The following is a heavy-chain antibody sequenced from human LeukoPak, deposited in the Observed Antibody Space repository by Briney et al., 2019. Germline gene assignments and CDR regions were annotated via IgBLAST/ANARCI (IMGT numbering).Heavy chain of an antibody. D-gene: IGHD6-19*01. Sequence: GGSLRLSCAASGFTFSSHDFHWVRQAPGKGLEWVSDISGSGTSTNYADSVQGRFTISRDNSRNTLYLRMNSLRAEDTAVYYCAKERVSSGWNPHWFDPWGQGTLVTVSS. CDR3: AKERVSSGWNPHWFDP. J-gene: IGHJ5*02. V-gene: IGHV3-23*01. CDR1: GFTFSSHD. CDR2: ISGSGTST.